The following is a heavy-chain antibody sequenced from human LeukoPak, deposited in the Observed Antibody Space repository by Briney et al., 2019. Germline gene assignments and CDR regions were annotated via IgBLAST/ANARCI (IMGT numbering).Heavy chain of an antibody. CDR1: GFTFSSYW. V-gene: IGHV3-7*01. J-gene: IGHJ3*02. D-gene: IGHD1-7*01. Sequence: PGGSLRLSCAASGFTFSSYWMSWVRQAPGRGLEWVANIKQDGGEKYYVDSVKGRFTISRDNAKNSLYLQMNSLRAEDTAVYFCAYLNSHAFDIWGQGTMVTVSS. CDR3: AYLNSHAFDI. CDR2: IKQDGGEK.